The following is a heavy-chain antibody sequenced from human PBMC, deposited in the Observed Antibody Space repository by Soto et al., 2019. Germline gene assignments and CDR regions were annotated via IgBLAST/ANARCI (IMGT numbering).Heavy chain of an antibody. D-gene: IGHD2-8*01. CDR2: IYPGDSDT. CDR3: AIRLGYCTNGVCHPVLTFDY. J-gene: IGHJ4*02. V-gene: IGHV5-51*01. Sequence: PGESLKISCKGSGYSFTSYWIGWVRQMPGKGLEWMGIIYPGDSDTRYSPSFQGQVTISADKSISTAYLQWSSLKASDTAMYYCAIRLGYCTNGVCHPVLTFDYWGQGTLVTVSS. CDR1: GYSFTSYW.